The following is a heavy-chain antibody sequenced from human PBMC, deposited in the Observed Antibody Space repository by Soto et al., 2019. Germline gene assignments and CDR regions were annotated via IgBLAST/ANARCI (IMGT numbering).Heavy chain of an antibody. CDR1: GGSFSGHY. CDR3: ARGRTEYCSSTSCYLFYYFGY. V-gene: IGHV4-34*01. CDR2: INHSGST. J-gene: IGHJ4*02. D-gene: IGHD2-2*01. Sequence: SETLSLTCVVYGGSFSGHYWSWIRQPPGKGLEWIGEINHSGSTNYNPSLKSRVTISVDTSKNQFSLKLTSVTAADTAVYYCARGRTEYCSSTSCYLFYYFGYWAQRTLVPVSS.